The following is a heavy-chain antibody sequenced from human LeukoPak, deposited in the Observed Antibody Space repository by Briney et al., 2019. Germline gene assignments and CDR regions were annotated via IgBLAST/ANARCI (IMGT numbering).Heavy chain of an antibody. CDR2: IYYSGST. J-gene: IGHJ3*02. CDR1: GGSISSSSYY. V-gene: IGHV4-39*01. Sequence: SETLSLTCTVSGGSISSSSYYWGWIRQPPGKGLEWIGSIYYSGSTYYNPSLKSRVTISVDTSKNQFSLKLSSVTAADTAVYYCARHPTNGYYDSSGYYFIGFSDAFDIWGQGTMVTVSS. CDR3: ARHPTNGYYDSSGYYFIGFSDAFDI. D-gene: IGHD3-22*01.